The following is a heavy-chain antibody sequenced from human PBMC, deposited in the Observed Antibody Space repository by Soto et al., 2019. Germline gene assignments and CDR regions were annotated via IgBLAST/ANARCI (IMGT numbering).Heavy chain of an antibody. CDR3: ARRYGSCFDY. Sequence: QVQLQESGPGLVKPSETLSLTCTVSGGSISSYYWSWIRQPPGKGLEWIGYIYYSGSTNYNPSLRRRVTISVDAAKNQFALKLSSVTASDTAVYYCARRYGSCFDYWGQGTLVTGSS. CDR1: GGSISSYY. CDR2: IYYSGST. V-gene: IGHV4-59*08. D-gene: IGHD5-18*01. J-gene: IGHJ4*02.